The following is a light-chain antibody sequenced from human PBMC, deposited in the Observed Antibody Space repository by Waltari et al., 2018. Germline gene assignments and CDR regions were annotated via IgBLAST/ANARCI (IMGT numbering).Light chain of an antibody. CDR1: QSISSY. V-gene: IGKV1-39*01. Sequence: DIQMTPSPSSLSASVGDRVTITCRASQSISSYLNWYQQKPGKAPKLLIYAASSLQSGVPSRFSGSRSGTDFTLTISSLQPEDFATYYCQQSYSTPGTFGPGTKVDIK. CDR3: QQSYSTPGT. J-gene: IGKJ3*01. CDR2: AAS.